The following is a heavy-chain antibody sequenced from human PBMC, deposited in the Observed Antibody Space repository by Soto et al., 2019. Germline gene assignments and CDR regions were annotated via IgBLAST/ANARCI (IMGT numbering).Heavy chain of an antibody. CDR3: ARDSRSGYYLEY. J-gene: IGHJ4*02. Sequence: QLQLRESGSGLVKPSQTLSLTCTVSGDSISSGGYSWHWIRQPPGKGLEWIGSIYHSGGTDYNPSLKSRVTITVDSSTNQFSLKLRSVTAADTAVYYCARDSRSGYYLEYWGQGTLVTVSS. CDR2: IYHSGGT. D-gene: IGHD3-22*01. V-gene: IGHV4-30-2*01. CDR1: GDSISSGGYS.